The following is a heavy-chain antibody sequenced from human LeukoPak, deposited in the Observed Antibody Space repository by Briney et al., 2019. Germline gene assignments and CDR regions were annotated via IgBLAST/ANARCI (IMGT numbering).Heavy chain of an antibody. Sequence: PGGSLRLSCAASGFTFSSYSMNWVRQAPGKGLEWVSSISSSSYIYYADSVKGRFTISRDNAKNSLYLQMNSMRAEDTAVYYCARDLSGSYFDAFDIWGQGTMVTVSS. CDR3: ARDLSGSYFDAFDI. CDR2: ISSSSYI. J-gene: IGHJ3*02. CDR1: GFTFSSYS. V-gene: IGHV3-21*01. D-gene: IGHD1-26*01.